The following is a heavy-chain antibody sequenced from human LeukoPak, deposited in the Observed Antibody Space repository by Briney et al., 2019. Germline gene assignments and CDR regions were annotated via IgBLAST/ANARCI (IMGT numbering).Heavy chain of an antibody. Sequence: ASVKVSCKASGYTFTGYYMHWVRQAPGQGLEWMGWINPNSGGTNYAQKFQGRVTMTRDTSISTAYMELSRLRSDDTAVYYCATVVPAAMGWFGPWGQGTLVTVSS. CDR2: INPNSGGT. CDR1: GYTFTGYY. V-gene: IGHV1-2*02. D-gene: IGHD2-2*01. CDR3: ATVVPAAMGWFGP. J-gene: IGHJ5*02.